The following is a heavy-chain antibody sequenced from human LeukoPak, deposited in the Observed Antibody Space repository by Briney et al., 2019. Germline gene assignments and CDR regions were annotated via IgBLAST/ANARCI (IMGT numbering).Heavy chain of an antibody. CDR3: AADDFWSGYSAFDI. CDR1: GFTFSSYA. V-gene: IGHV3-30-3*01. CDR2: ISYDGSNK. J-gene: IGHJ3*02. Sequence: PGGSLRLSCAASGFTFSSYAMHWVRQAPGKGLEWVAVISYDGSNKYYADSVKGRFTISRDNSKNTLYLQMNSLRAEDTAVYYCAADDFWSGYSAFDIWGQGTMVTVSS. D-gene: IGHD3-3*01.